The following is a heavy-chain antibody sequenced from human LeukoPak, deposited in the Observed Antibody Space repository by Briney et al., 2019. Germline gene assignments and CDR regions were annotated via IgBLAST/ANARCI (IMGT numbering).Heavy chain of an antibody. V-gene: IGHV4-39*02. CDR1: GGSISSSSYY. CDR3: ARDRTVEYSYGSNNWFDP. Sequence: PSETLSLTCTVSGGSISSSSYYWGWIRQPPGKGLEWIGSIYYSGSTYYNPSLKSRVTISVDTSKNQFSLKLSSVTAADTAVYYCARDRTVEYSYGSNNWFDPWGQGTLVTVSS. D-gene: IGHD5-18*01. J-gene: IGHJ5*02. CDR2: IYYSGST.